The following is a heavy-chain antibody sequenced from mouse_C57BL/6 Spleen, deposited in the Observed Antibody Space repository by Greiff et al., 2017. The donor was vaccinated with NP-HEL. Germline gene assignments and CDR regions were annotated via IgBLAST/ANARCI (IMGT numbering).Heavy chain of an antibody. CDR3: ARNGAYPNEGFAY. J-gene: IGHJ3*01. V-gene: IGHV1-9*01. CDR1: GYTFTGYW. Sequence: VQLQQSGAELMKPGASVKLSCKATGYTFTGYWIEWVKQRPGHGLEWIGEILPGSGSTNYNGKFKGKATFTADTSSNTAYMQRSSLTTEDSAIYYCARNGAYPNEGFAYWGQGTLVTVSA. CDR2: ILPGSGST. D-gene: IGHD2-10*01.